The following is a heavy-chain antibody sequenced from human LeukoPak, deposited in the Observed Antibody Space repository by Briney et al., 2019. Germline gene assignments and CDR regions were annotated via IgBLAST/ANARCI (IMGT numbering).Heavy chain of an antibody. V-gene: IGHV3-21*01. CDR1: GFTFSTYA. J-gene: IGHJ4*02. CDR3: ARVDNWNEVTDDY. CDR2: ISSSSKYI. Sequence: GGSLRLSCAASGFTFSTYAMTWVRQAPGKGLEWVSSISSSSKYIYYAYSVKGRFTISRDNARNSLYLKRNSLRVEDTAVYYCARVDNWNEVTDDYWGQGTLVTVSS. D-gene: IGHD1-20*01.